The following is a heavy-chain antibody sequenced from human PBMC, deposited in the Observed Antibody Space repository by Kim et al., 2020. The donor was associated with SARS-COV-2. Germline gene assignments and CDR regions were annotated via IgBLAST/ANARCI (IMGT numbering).Heavy chain of an antibody. V-gene: IGHV4-39*01. J-gene: IGHJ4*02. Sequence: SLKSRVTISVDTSKNQFSLKLSSVTAADTAVYYCARHRGTAMVTGVYFDYWGQGTLVTVSS. D-gene: IGHD5-18*01. CDR3: ARHRGTAMVTGVYFDY.